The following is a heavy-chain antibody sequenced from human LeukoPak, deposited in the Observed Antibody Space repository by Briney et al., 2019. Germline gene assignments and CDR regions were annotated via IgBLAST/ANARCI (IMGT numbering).Heavy chain of an antibody. CDR2: IDPNSGGT. J-gene: IGHJ4*02. V-gene: IGHV1-2*02. CDR3: ARDLPSGDSYYFDY. Sequence: GASVKVSCKASGYTFTSYGISWVRQAPGQGLEWMGWIDPNSGGTNYAQKFQGRVTMTRDTSISTAYMELSRLRSDDTAVYYCARDLPSGDSYYFDYWGQGTLVTVSS. D-gene: IGHD3-10*01. CDR1: GYTFTSYG.